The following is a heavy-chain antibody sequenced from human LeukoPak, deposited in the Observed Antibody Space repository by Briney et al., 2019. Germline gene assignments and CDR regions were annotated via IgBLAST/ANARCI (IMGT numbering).Heavy chain of an antibody. J-gene: IGHJ6*02. CDR1: GVTFSRNA. Sequence: GGSLRLSCAASGVTFSRNAMSWVRQAPGKGLEWVSSISGNGGSTYYADSVKGRFRISKDKSKITLYLQMNSMRAEDKAVYYCARGESNYDILTGYYRYYYYGMDVWGQGTTVTVSS. D-gene: IGHD3-9*01. CDR3: ARGESNYDILTGYYRYYYYGMDV. CDR2: ISGNGGST. V-gene: IGHV3-23*01.